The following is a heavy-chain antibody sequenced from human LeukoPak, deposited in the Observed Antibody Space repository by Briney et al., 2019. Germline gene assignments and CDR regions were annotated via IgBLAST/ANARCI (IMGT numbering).Heavy chain of an antibody. Sequence: ASVKVSCKASGGTFRSYAITWVRQAPGQGPEWMGRTIPILGTTKYTQKFQGRLTITTDESTSTAYMELSSLISEDTAVYFCATTDYEFMSGSYYIDVWGKGAPVIGSS. CDR1: GGTFRSYA. D-gene: IGHD3-3*01. V-gene: IGHV1-69*11. CDR3: ATTDYEFMSGSYYIDV. J-gene: IGHJ6*03. CDR2: TIPILGTT.